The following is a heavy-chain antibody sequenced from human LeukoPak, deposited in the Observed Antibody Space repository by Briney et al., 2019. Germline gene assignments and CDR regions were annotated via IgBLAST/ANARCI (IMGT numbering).Heavy chain of an antibody. Sequence: SVNRTCKASGYTFTGYYMHWVRPAPGQGLEWMGWINPNSGGTNYAQKFQGRVTMTRDTSISTAYMELSRLRSGDTAVYYCARDLIRLELYYFDYWGQGTLVTVSS. V-gene: IGHV1-2*02. CDR2: INPNSGGT. D-gene: IGHD1-7*01. CDR1: GYTFTGYY. CDR3: ARDLIRLELYYFDY. J-gene: IGHJ4*02.